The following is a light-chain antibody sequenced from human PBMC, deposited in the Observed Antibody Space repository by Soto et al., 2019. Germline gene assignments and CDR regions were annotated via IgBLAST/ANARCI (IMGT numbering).Light chain of an antibody. CDR2: AAS. V-gene: IGKV1-9*01. CDR3: QQFKSYPIT. CDR1: QGISSD. J-gene: IGKJ5*01. Sequence: DIQLTQYPSFLSASVGDRVTITCRASQGISSDLAWYQQNPGKAPKLLIYAASTLQNGVPSTFSGSGSGTEFTLTISSLQPEDFGTYYCQQFKSYPITFGQGARLEIK.